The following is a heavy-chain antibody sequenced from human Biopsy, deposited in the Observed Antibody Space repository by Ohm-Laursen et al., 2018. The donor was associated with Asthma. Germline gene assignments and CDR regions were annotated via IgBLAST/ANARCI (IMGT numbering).Heavy chain of an antibody. CDR2: IIPIFGPT. V-gene: IGHV1-69*13. CDR3: ARGPEYVRSSGALDY. D-gene: IGHD2-2*01. CDR1: GGTFSSNS. Sequence: VKISCKASGGTFSSNSINWVRQAPGQGIEWMGRIIPIFGPTNYAQKFQGRVTISADDSTSTAYMELSSLSSEDTALYYCARGPEYVRSSGALDYWGQGTLVTVSS. J-gene: IGHJ4*02.